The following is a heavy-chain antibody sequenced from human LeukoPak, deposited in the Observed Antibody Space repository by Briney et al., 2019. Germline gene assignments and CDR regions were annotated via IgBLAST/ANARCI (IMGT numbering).Heavy chain of an antibody. CDR1: GGSVTSYY. CDR3: AREGYDFWSGYYNYYFDY. V-gene: IGHV4-59*02. J-gene: IGHJ4*02. Sequence: PSETLSLTCTVSGGSVTSYYWTWIRQPPGKGLEWIGFIYGDGSTKYNPSLKSRVTMSVDTSKNQFSLKLSSVTAADTAVYYCAREGYDFWSGYYNYYFDYWGQGTLVTVSS. CDR2: IYGDGST. D-gene: IGHD3-3*01.